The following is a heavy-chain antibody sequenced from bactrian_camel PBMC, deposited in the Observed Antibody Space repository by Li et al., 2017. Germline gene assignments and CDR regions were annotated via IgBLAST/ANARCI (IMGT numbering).Heavy chain of an antibody. D-gene: IGHD2*01. V-gene: IGHV3S53*01. CDR2: ISPGGSQ. J-gene: IGHJ7*01. CDR1: GYAVTTGC. Sequence: VQLVESGGGSVQAGGSLRLSCAASGYAVTTGCMGWFRQAPGKERERVARISPGGSQTYADSVKGRFTLSKDNAKNTLYLQMNSLKPEDSAMYYCAARGSNVVGISATFYGMEHWGKGTQVTVS.